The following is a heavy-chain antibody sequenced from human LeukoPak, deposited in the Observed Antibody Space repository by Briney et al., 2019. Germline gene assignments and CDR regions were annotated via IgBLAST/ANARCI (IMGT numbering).Heavy chain of an antibody. V-gene: IGHV3-7*01. J-gene: IGHJ3*02. D-gene: IGHD1-14*01. Sequence: GSLRLSCAASGFTFSSYWMSWVRQAPGKGLEWVADIKQDGSEKYYVDSVKGRFTISRDNAKNSLYLQMNSLRAEDTAVYYCAKPKGLRYAFDIWGQGTMVTVSS. CDR3: AKPKGLRYAFDI. CDR1: GFTFSSYW. CDR2: IKQDGSEK.